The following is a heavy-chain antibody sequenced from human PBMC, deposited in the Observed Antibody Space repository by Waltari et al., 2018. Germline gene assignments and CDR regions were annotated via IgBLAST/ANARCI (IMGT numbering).Heavy chain of an antibody. CDR1: GFTFSSYS. Sequence: EVQLVESGGGLVKPGGSLRLSCAASGFTFSSYSMTWVRQAPGKGLEWVSSISSSSSYIYYADSVKGRFTISRDNAKNSLYLQMNSLRAEDTAVYYCARDLNSGFRDYWGQGTLVTVSS. D-gene: IGHD2-15*01. CDR3: ARDLNSGFRDY. J-gene: IGHJ4*02. CDR2: ISSSSSYI. V-gene: IGHV3-21*01.